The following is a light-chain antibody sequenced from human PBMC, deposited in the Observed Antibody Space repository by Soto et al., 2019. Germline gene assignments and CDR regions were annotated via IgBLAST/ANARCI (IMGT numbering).Light chain of an antibody. CDR3: QQYGASPFT. CDR2: GAS. Sequence: VLTQSPATLSLSPGERATLSCRASRHVYINALGWYQQKPGRTPTLLIYGASTRATDVPDRFSATGSGTDFSLTISRVEPEDSAVYYCQQYGASPFTFGPGTRLEI. J-gene: IGKJ3*01. V-gene: IGKV3-20*01. CDR1: RHVYINA.